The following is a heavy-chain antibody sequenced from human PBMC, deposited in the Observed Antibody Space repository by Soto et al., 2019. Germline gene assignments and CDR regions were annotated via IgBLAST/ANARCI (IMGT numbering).Heavy chain of an antibody. V-gene: IGHV4-61*03. CDR3: ARDRGNFGVVLADFYQYGMDV. D-gene: IGHD3-3*01. CDR1: GDSVTSGSIY. Sequence: QVQLQESGPGLVKPSETLSLTCTVSGDSVTSGSIYWSWIRQPPGKGLEWIGYIHYTGSTNYNPPLKSRVAISVDTSKNHFSLTLSSLTAADTAVYYCARDRGNFGVVLADFYQYGMDVWGQGTAVTVSS. CDR2: IHYTGST. J-gene: IGHJ6*02.